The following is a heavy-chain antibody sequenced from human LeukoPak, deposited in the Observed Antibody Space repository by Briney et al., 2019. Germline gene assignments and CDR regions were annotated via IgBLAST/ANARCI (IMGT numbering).Heavy chain of an antibody. CDR1: GFNFSSYW. V-gene: IGHV3-7*01. CDR2: IKQDGSEK. Sequence: PGGSLRLSCAASGFNFSSYWMSWVRQAPGKGLEWVANIKQDGSEKYYVDSVKGRFTISRDNAKNSLYLQMNSLRAEDTAVYYCARDMLTTVTYDYWGQGTLVTVSS. J-gene: IGHJ4*02. CDR3: ARDMLTTVTYDY. D-gene: IGHD4-17*01.